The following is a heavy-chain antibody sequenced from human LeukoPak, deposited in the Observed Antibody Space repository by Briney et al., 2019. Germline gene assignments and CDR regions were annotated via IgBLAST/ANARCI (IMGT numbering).Heavy chain of an antibody. V-gene: IGHV3-23*01. J-gene: IGHJ4*02. D-gene: IGHD3-22*01. CDR3: AKRGVVIRVILVGFHKEAYYFDS. CDR1: GITLSNYG. Sequence: GGSLRLSCAVSGITLSNYGMSWVRQAPGKGLEWVAGISDSCGRTNYADSVKGRFTIPSDNPKNTLYLQMNSLRAEDTAVYFCAKRGVVIRVILVGFHKEAYYFDSWGQGALVAVSS. CDR2: ISDSCGRT.